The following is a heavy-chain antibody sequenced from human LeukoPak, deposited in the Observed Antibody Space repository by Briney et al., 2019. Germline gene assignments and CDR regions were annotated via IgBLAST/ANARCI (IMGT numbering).Heavy chain of an antibody. Sequence: SVKVSCKASGYTFTGYYLHWVRQAPGQGLEWMGGIIPIFGTANYAQKFQGRVTITADESTSTAYMELSSLRSEDTAVYYCARVPPPPGTAADYYYYVDVWGKGTTVTVSS. CDR2: IIPIFGTA. V-gene: IGHV1-69*13. CDR1: GYTFTGYY. CDR3: ARVPPPPGTAADYYYYVDV. D-gene: IGHD1-7*01. J-gene: IGHJ6*03.